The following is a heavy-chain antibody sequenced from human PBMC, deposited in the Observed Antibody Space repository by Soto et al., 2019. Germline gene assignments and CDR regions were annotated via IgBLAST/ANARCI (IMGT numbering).Heavy chain of an antibody. J-gene: IGHJ4*02. CDR3: AREGGVGGIDY. CDR1: GFTFSVNE. V-gene: IGHV3-48*03. CDR2: ISSIGIAT. D-gene: IGHD6-19*01. Sequence: PGGSLRLTCAASGFTFSVNELNWLRQAPGKGLECVSYISSIGIATYYADSLKGRFTISRDNAKNSLYLQMNSLTAADTAVYYCAREGGVGGIDYWGQGTPVTVYS.